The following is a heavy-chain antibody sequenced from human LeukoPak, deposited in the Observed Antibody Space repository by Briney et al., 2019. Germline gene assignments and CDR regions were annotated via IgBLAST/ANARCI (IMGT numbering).Heavy chain of an antibody. Sequence: TSETLSLTCTVSGGSISSYYWSWIRQPAGKGLEWIGRIYTSGSTNYNPSLKSRVTMSVDTSKNQFSLKLSSVTAADTAVYYCARENRYYYDSTRTLDYWGQGTLVTVSS. CDR3: ARENRYYYDSTRTLDY. CDR2: IYTSGST. D-gene: IGHD3-22*01. CDR1: GGSISSYY. V-gene: IGHV4-4*07. J-gene: IGHJ4*02.